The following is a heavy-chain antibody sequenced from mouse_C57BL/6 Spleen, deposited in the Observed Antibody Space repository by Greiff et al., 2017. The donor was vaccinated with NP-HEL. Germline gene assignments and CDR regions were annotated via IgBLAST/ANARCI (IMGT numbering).Heavy chain of an antibody. CDR1: GYAFSSYW. CDR3: ARNWGYGSHAMDY. D-gene: IGHD1-1*01. Sequence: VQVVESGAELVKPGASVKISCKASGYAFSSYWMNWVKQRPGKGLEWIGQIYPGDGDTNYNGKFKGKATLTADKSSSTAYMQLSSLTSEDSAVYFCARNWGYGSHAMDYWGQGTSVTVSS. J-gene: IGHJ4*01. CDR2: IYPGDGDT. V-gene: IGHV1-80*01.